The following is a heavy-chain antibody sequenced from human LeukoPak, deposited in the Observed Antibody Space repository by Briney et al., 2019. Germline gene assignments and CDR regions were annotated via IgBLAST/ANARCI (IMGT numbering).Heavy chain of an antibody. V-gene: IGHV4-59*01. CDR2: IYYSGST. CDR1: GGSISSYY. CDR3: ARARLYYDFWSGYSILDY. Sequence: PSETLSLTCTVSGGSISSYYWSWIRQPPVKGLEWIGYIYYSGSTNYNPSLKSRVTISVDTSKNQFSLKLSSVTAADTAVYYCARARLYYDFWSGYSILDYWGQGTLVTVSS. J-gene: IGHJ4*02. D-gene: IGHD3-3*01.